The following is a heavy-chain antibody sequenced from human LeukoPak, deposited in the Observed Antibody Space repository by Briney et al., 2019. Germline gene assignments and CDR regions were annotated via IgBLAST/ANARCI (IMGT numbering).Heavy chain of an antibody. CDR3: AKSGGCGLIDY. V-gene: IGHV4-39*01. CDR2: IYYSGST. J-gene: IGHJ4*02. Sequence: SETLSLTCTVSGASASGSAYYWGWIRQPPGKGLEWIGNIYYSGSTYYNESLESRVTISIDTSKNQFSLKLNSVTAADTAMYYCAKSGGCGLIDYWGQGTLVTVSS. CDR1: GASASGSAYY. D-gene: IGHD1-26*01.